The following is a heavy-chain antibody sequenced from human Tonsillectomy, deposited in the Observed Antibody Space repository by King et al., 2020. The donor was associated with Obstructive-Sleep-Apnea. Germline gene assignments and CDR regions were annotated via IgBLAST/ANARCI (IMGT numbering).Heavy chain of an antibody. CDR2: IYSGHST. Sequence: VQLVESGGGLVQPGGSLRLSCAASGFTVSSNYMSWVRQAPGKGLEWVSLIYSGHSTYYADSVQGRFTISRHHSKNTLYLQMNSLRAEDTAVYYCARGEDSSGYFGYWGQGTLVTVSS. D-gene: IGHD3-22*01. J-gene: IGHJ4*02. V-gene: IGHV3-53*04. CDR1: GFTVSSNY. CDR3: ARGEDSSGYFGY.